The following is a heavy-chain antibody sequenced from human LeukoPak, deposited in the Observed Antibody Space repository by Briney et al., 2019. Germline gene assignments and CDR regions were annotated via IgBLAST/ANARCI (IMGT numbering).Heavy chain of an antibody. CDR2: ISFDGSNT. D-gene: IGHD2/OR15-2a*01. V-gene: IGHV3-64D*06. Sequence: GGSLRLSCSASGFGFRTYAMHWVRQAPGKGLEHVSAISFDGSNTKYGDSVRGRFTISRDNPTNTLYLQMSSMRVEDTAVYYRVKDRGGSVIQGNWFDSWGQGTLVTVSP. J-gene: IGHJ5*01. CDR3: VKDRGGSVIQGNWFDS. CDR1: GFGFRTYA.